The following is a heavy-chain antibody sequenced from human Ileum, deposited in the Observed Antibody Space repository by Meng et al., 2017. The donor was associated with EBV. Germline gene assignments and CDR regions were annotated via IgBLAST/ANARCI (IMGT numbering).Heavy chain of an antibody. D-gene: IGHD2-2*01. J-gene: IGHJ4*02. CDR3: ARGYCSSTSCYAALYYFDY. V-gene: IGHV4-4*03. CDR1: GGSRGSSNW. CDR2: IYHSGST. Sequence: GPAVVWPQGTSAPTIGGRGGSRGSSNWWGWVRQPPGKGLEWIGEIYHSGSTNYNPSLKSRVTISVDKSKNQFSLKLSSVPAADTAVYYCARGYCSSTSCYAALYYFDYWGQGTLVTVSS.